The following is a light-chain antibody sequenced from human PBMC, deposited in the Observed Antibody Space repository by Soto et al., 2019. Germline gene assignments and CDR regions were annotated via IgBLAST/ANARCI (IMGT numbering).Light chain of an antibody. V-gene: IGKV3-20*01. CDR1: QSVYNN. CDR3: QHDVDSPGT. CDR2: AAS. Sequence: IVMTQSPGTLSLSPGERATLSCRASQSVYNNLAWYQQKPGQAPRLLISAASSRATGIPDRFSGSGSGTDFTLTISRLEPEDFAVYYCQHDVDSPGTFGQGTKVDIK. J-gene: IGKJ1*01.